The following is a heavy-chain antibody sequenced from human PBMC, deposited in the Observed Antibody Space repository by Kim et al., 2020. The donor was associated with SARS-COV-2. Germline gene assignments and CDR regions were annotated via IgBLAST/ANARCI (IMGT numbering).Heavy chain of an antibody. Sequence: SETLSLTCTVSGGSISSYYWSWIRQPPGKGLEWIGYIYYSGSNDYNPSLKRRVTISVDTSKNKFSLQLSSVTAADTAVYYCAREHRDWVQYTANWYFDL. J-gene: IGHJ2*01. V-gene: IGHV4-59*01. CDR2: IYYSGSN. CDR3: AREHRDWVQYTANWYFDL. CDR1: GGSISSYY. D-gene: IGHD3-9*01.